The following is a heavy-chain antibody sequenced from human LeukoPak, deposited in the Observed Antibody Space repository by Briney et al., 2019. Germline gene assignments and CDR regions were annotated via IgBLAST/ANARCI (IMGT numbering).Heavy chain of an antibody. V-gene: IGHV3-48*02. Sequence: GGSLRLSCTASGFTFTTYSMDWVRQAPGKGLEWISYITGSDHTIYYADSVKGRFTISRDNAKNSLWLQMNSLRDEDTAVYYCARHRRGSGDFDYWGQGTLVTVSS. J-gene: IGHJ4*02. CDR2: ITGSDHTI. CDR3: ARHRRGSGDFDY. D-gene: IGHD3-10*01. CDR1: GFTFTTYS.